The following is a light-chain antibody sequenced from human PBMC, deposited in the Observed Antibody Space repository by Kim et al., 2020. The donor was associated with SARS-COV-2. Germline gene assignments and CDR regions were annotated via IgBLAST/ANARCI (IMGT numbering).Light chain of an antibody. CDR2: GRN. Sequence: SSELTQDPVVSVALGQTARITCQGDSLRSYYATWYQQKPRQAPVVVIYGRNTRPSGIPDRFSGSTSGNTASLTISGTQAEDEGDFYCQSRDSGGKVIFGGGTKLTVL. V-gene: IGLV3-19*01. CDR1: SLRSYY. CDR3: QSRDSGGKVI. J-gene: IGLJ2*01.